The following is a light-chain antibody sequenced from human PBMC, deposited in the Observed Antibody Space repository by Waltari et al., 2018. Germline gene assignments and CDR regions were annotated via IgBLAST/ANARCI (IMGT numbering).Light chain of an antibody. CDR3: CSHAGSSVFVV. J-gene: IGLJ2*01. CDR1: SSDVGSYNL. V-gene: IGLV2-23*02. CDR2: EVS. Sequence: QSALTQPASVSGSPGQSITISCTGSSSDVGSYNLVSWYQQHPGKAPQLMIYEVSKRPSGVSNRFSGSKSGNTASLTISGLQAEDEADYYCCSHAGSSVFVVFGGGTKLTVL.